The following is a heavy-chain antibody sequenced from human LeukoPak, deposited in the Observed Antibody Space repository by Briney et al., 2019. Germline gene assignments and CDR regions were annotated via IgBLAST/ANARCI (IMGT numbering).Heavy chain of an antibody. J-gene: IGHJ4*02. CDR3: AKGPFPTENYYFDY. V-gene: IGHV3-23*01. D-gene: IGHD1-7*01. CDR2: ISGRGGST. CDR1: GFTFSSYA. Sequence: GGSLRLSCAASGFTFSSYAMSWVRQAPGEGLEWVSAISGRGGSTFYADSVKGRFTISRDNSKNTLYLQMNSQRAEDTAVYYCAKGPFPTENYYFDYWGQGTLVTVSS.